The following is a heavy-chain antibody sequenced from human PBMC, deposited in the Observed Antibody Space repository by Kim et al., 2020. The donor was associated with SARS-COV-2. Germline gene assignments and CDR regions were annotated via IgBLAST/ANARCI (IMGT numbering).Heavy chain of an antibody. D-gene: IGHD2-2*01. CDR3: ARTVRVCYSTSCYYYYYYYYMDV. V-gene: IGHV4-59*01. J-gene: IGHJ6*03. CDR1: GGSISSYY. Sequence: SETLSLTCTVSGGSISSYYWSWIRQPPGKGLEWIGYIYYSGSTNYNPSLKSRVTISVDTSKNQFSLKLSSVTAADTAVYYCARTVRVCYSTSCYYYYYYYYMDVWGKGTTVTVSS. CDR2: IYYSGST.